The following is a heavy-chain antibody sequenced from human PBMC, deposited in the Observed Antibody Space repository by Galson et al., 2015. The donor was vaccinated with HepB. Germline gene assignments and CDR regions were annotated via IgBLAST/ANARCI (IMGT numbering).Heavy chain of an antibody. D-gene: IGHD2-2*01. J-gene: IGHJ6*03. CDR2: ISTYNGNT. CDR3: AREEPVVVIPSTYMDV. V-gene: IGHV1-18*01. CDR1: GYTFTTYG. Sequence: SVKVSCKASGYTFTTYGITWVRQAPGQGLEWMGWISTYNGNTNYTQKFQGRVTMTTDTSTSTAYMELRSLRFDDTAVYYCAREEPVVVIPSTYMDVWGEGTAVTVSS.